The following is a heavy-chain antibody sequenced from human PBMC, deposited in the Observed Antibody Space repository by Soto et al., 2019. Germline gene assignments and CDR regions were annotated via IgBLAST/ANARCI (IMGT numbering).Heavy chain of an antibody. CDR3: ARAARPYYYYYMDV. D-gene: IGHD6-6*01. CDR1: GGSISSSSYY. V-gene: IGHV4-39*01. Sequence: QLQLQESGPGLVKPSETLSLTCTVSGGSISSSSYYWGWIRQPPGKGLEWIGSIYYSGSTYYNPSLKSRVTTSVDTSKNQFSLKLSSVTAADTAVYYCARAARPYYYYYMDVWGKGTTVTVSS. CDR2: IYYSGST. J-gene: IGHJ6*03.